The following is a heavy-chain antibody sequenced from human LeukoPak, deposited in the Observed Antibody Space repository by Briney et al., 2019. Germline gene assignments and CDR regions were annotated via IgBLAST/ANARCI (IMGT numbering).Heavy chain of an antibody. V-gene: IGHV4-59*01. Sequence: SETLSLTCTVSGSSISSYYWSWIRQPPGKGLEWIGYIYYSGSTNYNPSLESRVTISVDTSKNQFSLKLSSVTAADTAVYYCAGYGSGILRLDYWGQGTLVTVSS. D-gene: IGHD3-10*01. CDR1: GSSISSYY. J-gene: IGHJ4*02. CDR3: AGYGSGILRLDY. CDR2: IYYSGST.